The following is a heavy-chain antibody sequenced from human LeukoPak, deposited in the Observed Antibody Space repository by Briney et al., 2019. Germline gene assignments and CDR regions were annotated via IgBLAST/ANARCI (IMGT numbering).Heavy chain of an antibody. CDR1: GGSISSYY. D-gene: IGHD3-3*01. V-gene: IGHV4-59*01. J-gene: IGHJ4*02. Sequence: PSETLSLTCTVSGGSISSYYWSWIRQPPGKGLEWIGYIYSSGSNNYNPSLKSRVTISVDTSKNQFSLKLSSVTAADTAVYYCASLDFWSGYFDYWGQGTLVTVSS. CDR3: ASLDFWSGYFDY. CDR2: IYSSGSN.